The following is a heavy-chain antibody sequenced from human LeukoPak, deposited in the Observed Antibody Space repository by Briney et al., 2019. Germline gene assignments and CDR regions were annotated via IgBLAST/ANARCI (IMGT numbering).Heavy chain of an antibody. Sequence: PSETLSLTCAVYGGSFSGYYWSWIRQPPGKGLEWIGEINHSGSTNYNPSLKSRVTISVDTSKNQFSLKLSSVTAADTAVYYCARHLSRYAWFDPWGQGTLVTVSS. V-gene: IGHV4-34*01. CDR3: ARHLSRYAWFDP. CDR1: GGSFSGYY. CDR2: INHSGST. D-gene: IGHD3-16*01. J-gene: IGHJ5*02.